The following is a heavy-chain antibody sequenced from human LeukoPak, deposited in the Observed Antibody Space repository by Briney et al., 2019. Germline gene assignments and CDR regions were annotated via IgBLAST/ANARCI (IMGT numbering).Heavy chain of an antibody. D-gene: IGHD4-11*01. CDR3: ASDYMTTVTTIDY. CDR2: ISYDGSNK. J-gene: IGHJ4*02. Sequence: GGSLRLSCAASVFTFSSYGMHWVRQAPGKGLEWVAVISYDGSNKYYADSVKGRFTISRDNSKNTLYLQMNSLSAEDTAVYYCASDYMTTVTTIDYWGQGPLVTVSS. V-gene: IGHV3-30*03. CDR1: VFTFSSYG.